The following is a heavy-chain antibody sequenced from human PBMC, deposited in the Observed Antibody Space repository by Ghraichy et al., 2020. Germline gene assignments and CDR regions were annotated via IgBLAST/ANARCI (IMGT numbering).Heavy chain of an antibody. D-gene: IGHD3-10*01. J-gene: IGHJ4*02. CDR2: IYYSGST. CDR3: ARGDPLSSLPFDY. V-gene: IGHV4-59*08. Sequence: SETLSLTCTVSGGSISSYYWSWIRQPPGKGLEWIGYIYYSGSTNYNPSLKSRVTISVDTSKNQFSLKLSSVTAADTAVYYCARGDPLSSLPFDYWGQGTLVTVSS. CDR1: GGSISSYY.